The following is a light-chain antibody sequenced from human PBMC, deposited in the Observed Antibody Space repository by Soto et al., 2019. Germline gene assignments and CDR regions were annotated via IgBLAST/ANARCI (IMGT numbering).Light chain of an antibody. CDR1: SSNIGSNY. CDR2: RNN. V-gene: IGLV1-47*01. Sequence: QSVLTQTPSASGTPGQRVTISCSGSSSNIGSNYVYWYQHLPGTAPKLLIYRNNQRPSAVPDRFSGSKSGTSVSLAISGLRSEDEADYYCAAWDDSLSGHVVFGGGTKVTVL. CDR3: AAWDDSLSGHVV. J-gene: IGLJ2*01.